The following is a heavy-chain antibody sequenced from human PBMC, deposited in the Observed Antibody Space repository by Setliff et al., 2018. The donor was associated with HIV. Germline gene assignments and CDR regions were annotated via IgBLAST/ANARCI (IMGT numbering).Heavy chain of an antibody. V-gene: IGHV3-23*01. Sequence: GGSLRLSCAASGFTFSSYAMSWVRQAPGKGLEWVSAISGSGGSTYYADSVKGRFTISRDNSKNTLYLQMNSLRAEDTAVYYCARRTAPPSGFYSHYYLDVWGKGTTVTVSS. CDR1: GFTFSSYA. CDR3: ARRTAPPSGFYSHYYLDV. D-gene: IGHD6-6*01. J-gene: IGHJ6*03. CDR2: ISGSGGST.